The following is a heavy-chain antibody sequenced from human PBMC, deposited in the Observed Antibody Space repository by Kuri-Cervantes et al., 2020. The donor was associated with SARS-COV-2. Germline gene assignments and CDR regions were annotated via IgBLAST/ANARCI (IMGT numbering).Heavy chain of an antibody. V-gene: IGHV4-4*07. J-gene: IGHJ2*01. CDR1: GGSISSYY. CDR3: ARAEYSSSSVWYFDI. Sequence: SETLSLTCTVSGGSISSYYWSWIRQPAGKGLEWIGRIYTSGSTNYNPSLRSRVTMSVDPSKNQFSLKLSSVTAADTAVYYCARAEYSSSSVWYFDIWGRGTLVTVSS. D-gene: IGHD6-6*01. CDR2: IYTSGST.